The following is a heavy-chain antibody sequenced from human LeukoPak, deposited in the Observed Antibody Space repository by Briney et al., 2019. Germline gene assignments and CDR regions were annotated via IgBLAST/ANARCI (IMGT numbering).Heavy chain of an antibody. CDR1: GGSISNYY. V-gene: IGHV4-4*07. CDR2: IYTSGST. CDR3: ARDLDCSSTSCYDNWFDP. J-gene: IGHJ5*02. Sequence: SETLSLTCTVSGGSISNYYWSWIRQPAGKGVEWIGRIYTSGSTNYNPSLKSRVTMSVDTSKNQFSLKLSSVTAADTAVYYCARDLDCSSTSCYDNWFDPWGQGTLVTVSS. D-gene: IGHD2-2*01.